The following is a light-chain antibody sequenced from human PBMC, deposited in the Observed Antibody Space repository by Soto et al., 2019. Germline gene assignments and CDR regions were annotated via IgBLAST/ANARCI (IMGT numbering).Light chain of an antibody. CDR2: EGT. J-gene: IGLJ7*01. V-gene: IGLV2-23*01. Sequence: QSALTQPASLSGSPGQSITVSCTGTSSDVGAYNLVSWYQQHPGKAPRLIIYEGTKRPSGISHRFSGSKSDNTASLTISGLRAEDEAHYHCCSYAGSRTFVFGGGTQLTVL. CDR1: SSDVGAYNL. CDR3: CSYAGSRTFV.